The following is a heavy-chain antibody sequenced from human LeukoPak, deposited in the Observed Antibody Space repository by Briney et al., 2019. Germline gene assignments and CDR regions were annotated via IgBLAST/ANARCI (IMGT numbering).Heavy chain of an antibody. CDR1: GFTFDDYA. CDR2: ISWNSGSI. D-gene: IGHD6-13*01. CDR3: AKDQGIAAAGSFDY. J-gene: IGHJ4*02. Sequence: GRSLRLSCAASGFTFDDYAMHWVRQAPGKGLEWVSGISWNSGSIGYADSVKGRFTISRDNAKNSLYLQMNNLRAEDMALYYCAKDQGIAAAGSFDYWGQGTLVTVSS. V-gene: IGHV3-9*03.